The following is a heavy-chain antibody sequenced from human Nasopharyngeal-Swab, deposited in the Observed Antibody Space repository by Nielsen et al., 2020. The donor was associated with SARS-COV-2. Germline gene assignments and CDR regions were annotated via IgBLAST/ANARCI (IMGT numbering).Heavy chain of an antibody. CDR2: IYPGDSDT. V-gene: IGHV5-51*01. CDR1: GYSFTSYW. J-gene: IGHJ6*03. Sequence: GAFLKLSWKCSGYSFTSYWIGWVRQMPGKGLEWMGIIYPGDSDTRYSPSFQGQVTISADKSISTAYLQWSSLKASDTAMYYCARQAPHYDFWSGSAYYMDVWGKGTTVTVSS. CDR3: ARQAPHYDFWSGSAYYMDV. D-gene: IGHD3-3*01.